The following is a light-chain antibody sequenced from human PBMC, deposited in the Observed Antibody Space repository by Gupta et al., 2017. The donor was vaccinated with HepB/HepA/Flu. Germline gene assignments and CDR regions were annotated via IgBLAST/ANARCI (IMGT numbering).Light chain of an antibody. Sequence: EIVLTQSPATLSLSPGERATLSCRASQSINSYLAWYQQKPGQAPRLLIFDASNRVTGIPARFSGSGSGTYFTLTISSLEPEDLAVYYCQQRTNWPHTFGQGTKLEIK. CDR1: QSINSY. CDR2: DAS. CDR3: QQRTNWPHT. J-gene: IGKJ2*01. V-gene: IGKV3-11*01.